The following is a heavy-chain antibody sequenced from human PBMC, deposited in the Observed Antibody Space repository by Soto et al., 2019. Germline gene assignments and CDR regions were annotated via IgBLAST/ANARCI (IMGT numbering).Heavy chain of an antibody. CDR1: GGSISSSSYY. CDR2: IYYSGST. Sequence: SETLSLTCTVSGGSISSSSYYWGWIRQPPGKGLEWIGSIYYSGSTNYNPSLKSRVTISVDTSKSQFSLKLSSVTAADTAVYYCARGGGSSWYWWFDPWGQGTLVTVS. V-gene: IGHV4-39*07. J-gene: IGHJ5*02. CDR3: ARGGGSSWYWWFDP. D-gene: IGHD6-13*01.